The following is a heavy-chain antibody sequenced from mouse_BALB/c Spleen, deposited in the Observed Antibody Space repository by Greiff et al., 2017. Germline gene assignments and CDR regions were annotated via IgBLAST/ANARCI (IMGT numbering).Heavy chain of an antibody. J-gene: IGHJ4*01. CDR1: GYTFTSYW. Sequence: VKLMESGAELVKPGASVKLSCKTSGYTFTSYWIQWVKQRPGQGLGWIGEIFPGTGTTYYNEKFKGKATLTIDTSSSTAYMQLSSLTSEDSAVYFCARNYRYDAEYYYAMDYWGQGTSVTVSS. D-gene: IGHD2-14*01. CDR3: ARNYRYDAEYYYAMDY. CDR2: IFPGTGTT. V-gene: IGHV1S132*01.